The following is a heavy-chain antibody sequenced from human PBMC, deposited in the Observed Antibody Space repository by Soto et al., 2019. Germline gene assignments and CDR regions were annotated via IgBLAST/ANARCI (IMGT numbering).Heavy chain of an antibody. J-gene: IGHJ4*02. V-gene: IGHV4-59*01. Sequence: QPPGKGLEWIGYIYYSGSTNYNPSLKSRVTISVDTSKNQFSLKLSSVTAADTAVYYCARTDYEGHFDYWGQGTLVTVS. CDR3: ARTDYEGHFDY. D-gene: IGHD4-17*01. CDR2: IYYSGST.